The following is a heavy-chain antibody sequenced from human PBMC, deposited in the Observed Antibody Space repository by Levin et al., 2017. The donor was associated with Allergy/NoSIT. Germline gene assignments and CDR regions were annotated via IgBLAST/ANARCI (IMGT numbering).Heavy chain of an antibody. CDR2: INPSGGST. V-gene: IGHV1-46*01. CDR3: ARDYRAAARPQCWFDP. J-gene: IGHJ5*02. D-gene: IGHD6-6*01. CDR1: GYTFTSYY. Sequence: ASVKVSCKASGYTFTSYYMHWVRQAPGQGLEWMGIINPSGGSTSYAQKFQGRVTMTRDTSTSTVYMELSSLRSEDTAVYYCARDYRAAARPQCWFDPWGQGTLVTVSS.